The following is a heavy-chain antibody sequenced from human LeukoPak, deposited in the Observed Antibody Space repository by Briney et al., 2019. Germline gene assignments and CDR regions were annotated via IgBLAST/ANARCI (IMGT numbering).Heavy chain of an antibody. J-gene: IGHJ4*02. CDR1: GFTFSSYA. V-gene: IGHV3-23*01. CDR2: IHADSGRT. CDR3: ATSHYYFDY. Sequence: PGGFLRLSCATSGFTFSSYAMSWVRQAPGKGLEWVAGIHADSGRTYHADSVKGRFTIFRDNSKNTLYLQMNSLRAEDTAVYYCATSHYYFDYWGQGTLVTVSS.